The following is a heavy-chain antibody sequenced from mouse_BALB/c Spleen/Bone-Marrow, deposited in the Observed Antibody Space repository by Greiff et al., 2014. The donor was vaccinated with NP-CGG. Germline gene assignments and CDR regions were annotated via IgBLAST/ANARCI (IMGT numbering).Heavy chain of an antibody. CDR1: GYTFTSYT. Sequence: QVQLQQSGAELARPGASVKMSCKASGYTFTSYTMHWVKQRPGQGLEWIGYINPSSGYTNYNQKFKDKATLTADKSSSTAYMQLSSLTSEDSAVYYCAKGSTMITTLDDWGQGTTLTVSS. CDR2: INPSSGYT. CDR3: AKGSTMITTLDD. J-gene: IGHJ2*01. D-gene: IGHD2-4*01. V-gene: IGHV1-4*01.